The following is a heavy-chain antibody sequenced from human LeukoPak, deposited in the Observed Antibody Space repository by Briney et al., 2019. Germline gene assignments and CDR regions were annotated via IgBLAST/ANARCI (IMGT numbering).Heavy chain of an antibody. V-gene: IGHV3-21*01. J-gene: IGHJ3*02. D-gene: IGHD1/OR15-1a*01. CDR2: ISSSSSYI. Sequence: PGGSLRLSCAGSGFTFSSYSMNWVRQAPGKGLEWVSSISSSSSYIYYADSVKGRFTISRDNAKNSLYLQMNSLRAEDTAVYYCARVREHLDAFDIWGQGTMVTVSS. CDR1: GFTFSSYS. CDR3: ARVREHLDAFDI.